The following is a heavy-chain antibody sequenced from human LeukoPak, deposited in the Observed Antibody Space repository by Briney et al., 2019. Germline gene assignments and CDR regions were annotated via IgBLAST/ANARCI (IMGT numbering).Heavy chain of an antibody. J-gene: IGHJ4*02. Sequence: PGGSLRLSCAASGFTFDDYAMQRVRQAPRKGLEWVSLISWDGGSTYYADSVKGRFTISRDNSKNSLYLQMNSLRAEDTALYYCAKDSSGYYWDYWGQGTLVTVSS. CDR3: AKDSSGYYWDY. V-gene: IGHV3-43D*03. CDR1: GFTFDDYA. CDR2: ISWDGGST. D-gene: IGHD3-22*01.